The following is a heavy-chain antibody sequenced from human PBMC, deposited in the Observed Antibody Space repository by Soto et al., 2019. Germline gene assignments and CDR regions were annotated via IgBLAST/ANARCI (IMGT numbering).Heavy chain of an antibody. V-gene: IGHV1-2*04. CDR1: GYTFTSYG. J-gene: IGHJ6*02. D-gene: IGHD2-21*02. Sequence: ASVKVSCKASGYTFTSYGVSWVRQAPGQGLEWMGWINPNSGGTNYAQKFQGWVTMTRDTSISTAYMELSRLRSDDTAVYYCARGASYCGGDCYRPSDYYYGMDVWGQGTTVTVSS. CDR2: INPNSGGT. CDR3: ARGASYCGGDCYRPSDYYYGMDV.